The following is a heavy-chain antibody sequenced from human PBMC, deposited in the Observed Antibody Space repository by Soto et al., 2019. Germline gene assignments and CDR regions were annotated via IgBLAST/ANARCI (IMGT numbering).Heavy chain of an antibody. CDR1: GYTLTELS. J-gene: IGHJ4*02. CDR3: ATQPSSGSYPFDY. CDR2: FDPEDGET. V-gene: IGHV1-24*01. Sequence: ASVRVSCKVSGYTLTELSMHWVRQAPGKGLEWMGGFDPEDGETIYAQKFQGRVTMTEDTSTDTAYMELSSLRSEDTAVYYCATQPSSGSYPFDYWGQGTLVTVSS. D-gene: IGHD1-26*01.